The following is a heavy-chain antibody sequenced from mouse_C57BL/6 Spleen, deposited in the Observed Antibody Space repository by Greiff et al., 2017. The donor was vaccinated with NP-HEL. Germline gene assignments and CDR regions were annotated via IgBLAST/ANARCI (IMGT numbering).Heavy chain of an antibody. D-gene: IGHD1-1*02. CDR3: ARGGYGEGVDY. J-gene: IGHJ2*01. CDR1: GYTFTSYW. CDR2: IDPSDSYT. V-gene: IGHV1-69*01. Sequence: QVQLQQSGAELVMPGASVKLSCKASGYTFTSYWMHWVKQRPGQGLEWIGEIDPSDSYTNYNQKFKGKSTLTVDKSSSTAYMQLSSLTSEDSAVYYCARGGYGEGVDYWGQGTTLTVSS.